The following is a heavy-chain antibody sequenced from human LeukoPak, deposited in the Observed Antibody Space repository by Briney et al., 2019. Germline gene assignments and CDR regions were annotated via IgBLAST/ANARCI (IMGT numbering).Heavy chain of an antibody. V-gene: IGHV1-18*01. CDR1: GYTFTSYG. Sequence: GASVKVSCKASGYTFTSYGISWVRQAPGQGLEWMGWISAYNGNTNYAQKLQGRVTMTRDMSTSTVYMELSSLRSEDTAVYYCARGAPIYEAELYYFDYWGQGTLVTVSS. D-gene: IGHD3-9*01. J-gene: IGHJ4*02. CDR3: ARGAPIYEAELYYFDY. CDR2: ISAYNGNT.